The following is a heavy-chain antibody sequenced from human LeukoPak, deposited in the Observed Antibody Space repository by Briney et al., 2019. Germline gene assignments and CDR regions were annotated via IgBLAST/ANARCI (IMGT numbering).Heavy chain of an antibody. Sequence: ASVKVSFKGSGGTFSSYTISWVRQAPGQGLEWMGRIIPILGIANYAQKFQGRVTITADKSTSTAYMELSSLRSEDTAVYYCAREPHNWNYDYYGMDVWGQGTTVTVSS. CDR3: AREPHNWNYDYYGMDV. D-gene: IGHD1-20*01. CDR1: GGTFSSYT. CDR2: IIPILGIA. J-gene: IGHJ6*02. V-gene: IGHV1-69*02.